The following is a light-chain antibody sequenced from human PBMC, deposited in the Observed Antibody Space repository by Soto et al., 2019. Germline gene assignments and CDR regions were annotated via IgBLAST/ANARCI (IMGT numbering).Light chain of an antibody. CDR2: GNS. CDR3: QSYDSTLNGWI. V-gene: IGLV1-40*01. J-gene: IGLJ2*01. CDR1: SSNIGAGYD. Sequence: QSVLTQPPSVSGAPGQRVTISCTGSSSNIGAGYDVRWYQQLPGTAPKLLIFGNSNRPSGVPDRFSGSNSGTSASLAITGLQAEDEADYYCQSYDSTLNGWIFGGGTKVTVL.